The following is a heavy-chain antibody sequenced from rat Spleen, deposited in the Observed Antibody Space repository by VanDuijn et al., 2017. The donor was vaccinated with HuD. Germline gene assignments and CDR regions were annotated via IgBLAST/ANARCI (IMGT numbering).Heavy chain of an antibody. Sequence: PPGKGLEWMGGIWGDGSTDYNSALKSRLSISRDTSKSQVFLKMNSLQTDDTAIYFCTRDNNYDFDYWGQGVMVTVSS. CDR3: TRDNNYDFDY. D-gene: IGHD1-10*01. J-gene: IGHJ2*01. CDR2: IWGDGST. V-gene: IGHV2-1*01.